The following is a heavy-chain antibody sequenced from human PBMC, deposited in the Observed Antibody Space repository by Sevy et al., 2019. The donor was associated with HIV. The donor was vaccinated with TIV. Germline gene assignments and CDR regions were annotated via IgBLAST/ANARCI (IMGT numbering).Heavy chain of an antibody. CDR1: GFSFSDYY. J-gene: IGHJ4*02. CDR2: ISSSGDST. V-gene: IGHV3-11*01. D-gene: IGHD3-10*01. CDR3: AREVVRGVIRDYFDF. Sequence: GGSLRLSCAASGFSFSDYYMNWIRQAPGKGLECISYISSSGDSTDYADSVKGRFTISMDNAKNSVYLQMNNLRADDTAVYFCAREVVRGVIRDYFDFWGQGTLVTVSS.